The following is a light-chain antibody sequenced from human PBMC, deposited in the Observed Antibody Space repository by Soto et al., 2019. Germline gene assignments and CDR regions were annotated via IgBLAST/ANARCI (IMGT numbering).Light chain of an antibody. Sequence: EIVMTQSPVTLSVSPGERATLSCRASQNISRSLAWYQQKPGQGPSLLIYGTSTRAGGVPARFSGGGSGTEFTLTISSLQSEDYAVYYCQQYNNLPRTFGGGTKVDIK. V-gene: IGKV3-15*01. J-gene: IGKJ4*01. CDR2: GTS. CDR3: QQYNNLPRT. CDR1: QNISRS.